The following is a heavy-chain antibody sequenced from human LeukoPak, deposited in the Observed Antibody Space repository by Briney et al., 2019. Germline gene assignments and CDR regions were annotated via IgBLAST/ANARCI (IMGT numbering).Heavy chain of an antibody. V-gene: IGHV3-30*02. D-gene: IGHD6-13*01. CDR2: IRYDGSNK. Sequence: GGSLRLSCAASGFTFSSYGMHWVRQAPGKGLEWVAFIRYDGSNKYYADSVKGRFTISRDNSKNTLYLQMNSLRAEDTAVYYCAKDDSSSWGIEYFQHWGQGTLVTVSS. J-gene: IGHJ1*01. CDR3: AKDDSSSWGIEYFQH. CDR1: GFTFSSYG.